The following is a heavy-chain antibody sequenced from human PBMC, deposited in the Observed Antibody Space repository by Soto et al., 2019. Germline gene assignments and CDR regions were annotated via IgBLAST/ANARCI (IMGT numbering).Heavy chain of an antibody. Sequence: ASVKVSCTAYGYTFTDYFSHWVRQAPGQGLEWIGWINPYSGGADLSQKFQGRVTLTRDTPVSTAYMEGSSPRSDETAVFYCAKLLRCSHSGGFFHSGFYTWGKGTPVTVSS. V-gene: IGHV1-2*02. CDR2: INPYSGGA. D-gene: IGHD3-3*01. CDR3: AKLLRCSHSGGFFHSGFYT. CDR1: GYTFTDYF. J-gene: IGHJ4*01.